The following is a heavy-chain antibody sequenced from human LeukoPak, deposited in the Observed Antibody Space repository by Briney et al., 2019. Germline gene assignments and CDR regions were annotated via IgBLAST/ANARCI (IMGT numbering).Heavy chain of an antibody. D-gene: IGHD6-19*01. CDR3: AGDSSGRPPPSGAFDI. Sequence: GGSLRLSCAASGFTFSSYWMSWVRQAPGKGLEWVANIKQDGSEKYYVDSVKGRFTISRDNAKNSLYLQMNSLRAEDTAVYYCAGDSSGRPPPSGAFDIWGQGTMVTVSS. CDR1: GFTFSSYW. V-gene: IGHV3-7*01. J-gene: IGHJ3*02. CDR2: IKQDGSEK.